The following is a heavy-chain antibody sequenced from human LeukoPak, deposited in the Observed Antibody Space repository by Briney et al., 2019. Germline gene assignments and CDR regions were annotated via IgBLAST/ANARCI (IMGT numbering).Heavy chain of an antibody. CDR1: GFTFSDYY. D-gene: IGHD3-10*01. V-gene: IGHV3-11*04. CDR2: IGTTGSVI. CDR3: ARSASSYYYMDV. J-gene: IGHJ6*03. Sequence: PGGSLRLSCAASGFTFSDYYMSWIRQAPGKGLEWLAYIGTTGSVIYYADSVKGRFTISRDNAKNSLYLQISSLRAEDTAVYYCARSASSYYYMDVWGKGTTVIVS.